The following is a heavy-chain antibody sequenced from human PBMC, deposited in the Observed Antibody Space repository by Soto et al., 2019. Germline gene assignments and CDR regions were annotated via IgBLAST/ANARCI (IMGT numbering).Heavy chain of an antibody. CDR3: ATKGGGSYFQFDT. Sequence: GGSLRLSCAASGFTFSDYYMSWIRQAPGKGLEWGSYISSGGTTIYDADSVKGRLTISRDDAKNSGFLQMKRMRPQHTAVYFCATKGGGSYFQFDTWGQGTLVPVSS. J-gene: IGHJ5*02. CDR2: ISSGGTTI. CDR1: GFTFSDYY. D-gene: IGHD3-22*01. V-gene: IGHV3-11*01.